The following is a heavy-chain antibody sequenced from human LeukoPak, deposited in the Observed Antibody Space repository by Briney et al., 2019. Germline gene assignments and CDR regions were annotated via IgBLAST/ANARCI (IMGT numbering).Heavy chain of an antibody. CDR3: ARDTQDYGDYAPWFDP. CDR2: ISAYNGNT. Sequence: ASVKVSCKASGYTFTSYGISWVRQAPGQELEWMGWISAYNGNTNYAQKLQGSVTMTTDTSTSTAYMELRSLRSDDTAVYYCARDTQDYGDYAPWFDPWGQGTLVTVSS. CDR1: GYTFTSYG. J-gene: IGHJ5*02. D-gene: IGHD4-17*01. V-gene: IGHV1-18*01.